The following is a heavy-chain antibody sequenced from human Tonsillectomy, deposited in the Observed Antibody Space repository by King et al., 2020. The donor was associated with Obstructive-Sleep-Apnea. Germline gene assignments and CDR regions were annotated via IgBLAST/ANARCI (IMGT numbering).Heavy chain of an antibody. Sequence: VQLVESGGGLVQPGGSLRLSCAASGFTFSSYAMTWVRQAPGKGLEWVSTMSGRGDTTYYADSVKGRFTISRDNSKNTLYLKMNSLRAEDTAVFFCAKGPAQQLVPNYFDLWGQGTLVTVSS. V-gene: IGHV3-23*04. CDR3: AKGPAQQLVPNYFDL. CDR1: GFTFSSYA. D-gene: IGHD6-13*01. CDR2: MSGRGDTT. J-gene: IGHJ4*02.